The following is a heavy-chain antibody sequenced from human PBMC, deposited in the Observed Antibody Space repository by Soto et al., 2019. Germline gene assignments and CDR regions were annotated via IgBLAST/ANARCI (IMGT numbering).Heavy chain of an antibody. D-gene: IGHD6-13*01. J-gene: IGHJ4*02. CDR3: ARESNVASSWYTLDY. CDR1: GGSISSYY. Sequence: ASETLSLTCTVSGGSISSYYWSWIRQPAGKGLEWIGRIYTSGTTNYNPSLKSRLTMSVDTSKNQFSLKLNSVTAADTAVYYCARESNVASSWYTLDYWGQGTLVTVSS. CDR2: IYTSGTT. V-gene: IGHV4-4*07.